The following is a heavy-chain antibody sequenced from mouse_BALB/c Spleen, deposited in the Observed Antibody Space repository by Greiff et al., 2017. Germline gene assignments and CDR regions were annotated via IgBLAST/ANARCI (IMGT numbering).Heavy chain of an antibody. Sequence: EVKLMESGPSLVKPSQTLSLTCSVTGDSITSGYWNWIRKFPGNKLEYMGYISYSGSTYYTPSLKSRIFITRDTSKNQYYLQLNSVTTEDTATYCCAREGDGNWFAYWGQGTLVTVSA. V-gene: IGHV3-8*02. CDR2: ISYSGST. J-gene: IGHJ3*01. CDR1: GDSITSGY. CDR3: AREGDGNWFAY. D-gene: IGHD2-1*01.